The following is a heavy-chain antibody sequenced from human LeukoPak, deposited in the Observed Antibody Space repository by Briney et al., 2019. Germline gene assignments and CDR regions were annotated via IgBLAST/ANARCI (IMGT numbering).Heavy chain of an antibody. CDR1: GGTFSSYA. V-gene: IGHV1-69*04. J-gene: IGHJ5*02. CDR3: ARGGNQIGYCSGGSCYSPFDP. CDR2: IIPILGIA. D-gene: IGHD2-15*01. Sequence: SVEVSCKASGGTFSSYAISWVRQAPGQGLEWMGRIIPILGIANYAQKFQGRVTITADKSTSTAYMELSSLRSGDTAVYYCARGGNQIGYCSGGSCYSPFDPWGQGTLVTVSS.